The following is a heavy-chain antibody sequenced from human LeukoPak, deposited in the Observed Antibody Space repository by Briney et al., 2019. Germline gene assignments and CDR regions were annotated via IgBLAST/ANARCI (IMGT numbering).Heavy chain of an antibody. CDR2: IHSSEGT. D-gene: IGHD4-17*01. Sequence: SETLSLTCTVSGGSLNGYYWGWIRQPPGKGLECIGYIHSSEGTAHNASLKSRLTISLDTSKNQFSLTPSSVTAADTAVYYCARHVYGEGMVVWGKGTTVTVSS. V-gene: IGHV4-59*08. J-gene: IGHJ6*04. CDR1: GGSLNGYY. CDR3: ARHVYGEGMVV.